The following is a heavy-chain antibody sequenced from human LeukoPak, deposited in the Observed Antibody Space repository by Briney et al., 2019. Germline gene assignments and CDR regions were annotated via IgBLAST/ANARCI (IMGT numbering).Heavy chain of an antibody. CDR3: ARGAVYGSGSYYNGFDP. Sequence: GASVKVSCKASGYTLTSYDINWVLQATGQGLEWMGWMNPNSGNTGYAQKFQGRVTMTRNTSISTAYMELSSLRSEDTAVYYCARGAVYGSGSYYNGFDPWGQGTLVTVSS. V-gene: IGHV1-8*01. J-gene: IGHJ5*02. D-gene: IGHD3-10*01. CDR1: GYTLTSYD. CDR2: MNPNSGNT.